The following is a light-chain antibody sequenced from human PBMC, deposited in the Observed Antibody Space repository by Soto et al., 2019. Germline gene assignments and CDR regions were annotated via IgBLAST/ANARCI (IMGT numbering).Light chain of an antibody. CDR2: AGS. J-gene: IGKJ1*01. Sequence: EIVMTQSPGTLSVSPGQRATLSCRASQTIDTNLAWYQQKPGQAPRLLIFAGSTRATGIPARFSGSGSGTEFSLTITSLQSEDFALYYCQQYNNRPPWTFGQGTKVDIK. CDR1: QTIDTN. CDR3: QQYNNRPPWT. V-gene: IGKV3-15*01.